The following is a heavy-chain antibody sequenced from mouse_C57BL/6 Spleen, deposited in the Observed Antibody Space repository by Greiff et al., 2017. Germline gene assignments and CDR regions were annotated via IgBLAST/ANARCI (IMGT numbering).Heavy chain of an antibody. J-gene: IGHJ3*01. Sequence: VQLQQPGAELVKPGASVKLSCKASGYTFPSSWMQLVKQRPGPCLEWIGDIHPSYSYTNYPPKFKVTATLTVDTSSSTAYMQLSSLTSEDSAVYYCARSEDYFAYWGQGTLVTVSA. CDR2: IHPSYSYT. CDR1: GYTFPSSW. D-gene: IGHD2-4*01. CDR3: ARSEDYFAY. V-gene: IGHV1-50*01.